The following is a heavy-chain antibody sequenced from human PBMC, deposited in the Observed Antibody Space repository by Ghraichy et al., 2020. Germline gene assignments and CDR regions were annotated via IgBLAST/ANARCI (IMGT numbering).Heavy chain of an antibody. V-gene: IGHV4-59*02. D-gene: IGHD3-3*02. CDR2: IFYSGST. CDR3: ARMGGYKAHLWN. Sequence: SETPSLTCSVSGAPVTTSFWTWIRQPPGKGLEWIGDIFYSGSTNYNPSLKGRVTISIDASNNQFSLNLSSVTPADTAVYYCARMGGYKAHLWNWGRGTL. CDR1: GAPVTTSF. J-gene: IGHJ4*02.